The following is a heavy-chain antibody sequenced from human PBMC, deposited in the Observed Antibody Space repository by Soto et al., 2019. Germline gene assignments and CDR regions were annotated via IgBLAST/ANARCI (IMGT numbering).Heavy chain of an antibody. J-gene: IGHJ3*02. D-gene: IGHD2-21*01. V-gene: IGHV4-39*01. CDR3: ARLWFSPGPFDI. CDR1: GGSISSSSYY. Sequence: QLQLQESGPGLVKPSETLSLTCTVSGGSISSSSYYWGWIRQPPGKGLEWTGNIYNSGSTYYNPSLKSRVTISLDTSNNQFSLRLSSVTAADTAMYYWARLWFSPGPFDIWGQGTMVTVSS. CDR2: IYNSGST.